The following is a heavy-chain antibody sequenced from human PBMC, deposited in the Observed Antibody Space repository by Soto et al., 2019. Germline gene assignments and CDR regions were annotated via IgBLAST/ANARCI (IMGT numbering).Heavy chain of an antibody. J-gene: IGHJ4*02. D-gene: IGHD3-22*01. Sequence: PSETLSLTCTVSGDSITDFHWSWIRQPPGKGLEWIGYVYFSGSTKYNPSFKSRVTMSIDTSKNEFSLRLISVTAADSAAYFCAAYDSEGYFDYWGQGALVTVS. CDR1: GDSITDFH. CDR3: AAYDSEGYFDY. CDR2: VYFSGST. V-gene: IGHV4-59*01.